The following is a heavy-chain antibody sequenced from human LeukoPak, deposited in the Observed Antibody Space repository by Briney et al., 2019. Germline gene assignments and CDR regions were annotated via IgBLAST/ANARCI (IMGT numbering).Heavy chain of an antibody. V-gene: IGHV3-13*01. CDR2: IGTAGDT. J-gene: IGHJ4*02. D-gene: IGHD2-15*01. CDR3: ARGVGRGFDY. CDR1: GFTFSSYD. Sequence: QTGGSLRLSCAASGFTFSSYDMHWVRQATGKGLEWVSAIGTAGDTYYPGSVKGRFTISRESAKNSLYLQMNSLRAGDTAVYYCARGVGRGFDYWGQGTLVTVSS.